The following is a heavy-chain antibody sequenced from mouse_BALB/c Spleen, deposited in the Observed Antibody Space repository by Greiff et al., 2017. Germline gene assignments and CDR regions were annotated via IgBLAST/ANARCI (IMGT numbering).Heavy chain of an antibody. CDR3: ARQRGYGYDREAWFAY. Sequence: EVKLVESGGGLVKPGGSLKLSCAASGFTFSSYGMSWVRQTPDKRLEWVATISSGGSYTYYPDSVKGRFTISRDNAKNTLYLQMSSLKSEDTAMYYCARQRGYGYDREAWFAYWGQGTLVTVSA. CDR2: ISSGGSYT. V-gene: IGHV5-6*03. D-gene: IGHD2-2*01. J-gene: IGHJ3*01. CDR1: GFTFSSYG.